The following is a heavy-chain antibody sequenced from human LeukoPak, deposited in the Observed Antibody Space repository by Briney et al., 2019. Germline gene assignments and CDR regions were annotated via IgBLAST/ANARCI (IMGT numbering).Heavy chain of an antibody. V-gene: IGHV1-2*06. D-gene: IGHD6-13*01. CDR1: GYTFTGYY. CDR3: ARAKQQLVPHYYYYGMDV. J-gene: IGHJ6*02. Sequence: ASVKVSCKASGYTFTGYYMHWVRQAPGQGLEWMGRINPNSGGTNYAQKLQGRVTMTRDTSISTAYMELSRLRSDDTAVYYCARAKQQLVPHYYYYGMDVWGQGTTVTVSS. CDR2: INPNSGGT.